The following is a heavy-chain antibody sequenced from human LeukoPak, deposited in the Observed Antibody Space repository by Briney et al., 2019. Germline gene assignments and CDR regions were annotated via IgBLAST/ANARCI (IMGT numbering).Heavy chain of an antibody. J-gene: IGHJ3*02. Sequence: GGSLRLSCAASGFTFSTYAMNWVRQAPGKGLNWVSGISGSGESTFYADSVKGRFTISRDNSKKTLYLQMNSLRADDTAVYYCAKDARWLAPGTFDIWGQGTMVTVS. CDR2: ISGSGEST. V-gene: IGHV3-23*01. D-gene: IGHD6-19*01. CDR3: AKDARWLAPGTFDI. CDR1: GFTFSTYA.